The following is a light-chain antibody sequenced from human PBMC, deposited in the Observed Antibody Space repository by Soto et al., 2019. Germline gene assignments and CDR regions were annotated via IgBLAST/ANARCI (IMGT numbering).Light chain of an antibody. CDR3: QQYKSYWT. J-gene: IGKJ1*01. V-gene: IGKV3-15*01. CDR2: GAS. CDR1: HSVSSS. Sequence: EVVMTQSPATLSVSPWERATLSCRASHSVSSSLAWYQQKPGQAPRLLISGASTRAAGIPARFSGSGSGTEFTLTISSLQPDDFATYYCQQYKSYWTFGQGTKVDIK.